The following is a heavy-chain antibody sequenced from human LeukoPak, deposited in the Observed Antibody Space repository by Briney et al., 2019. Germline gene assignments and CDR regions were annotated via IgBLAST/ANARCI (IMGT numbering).Heavy chain of an antibody. V-gene: IGHV4-34*01. Sequence: PAETLTLTCAVYGLSFSGYYWSWIRQPPGKGLEWMGEINHSGSTNYNPSLESRVTISVDTSNNQFSFKLISVTAADTAVFYWWRGSKGRRVVKYWGQGTPVTGSS. CDR1: GLSFSGYY. CDR2: INHSGST. CDR3: WRGSKGRRVVKY. J-gene: IGHJ4*02. D-gene: IGHD2-21*01.